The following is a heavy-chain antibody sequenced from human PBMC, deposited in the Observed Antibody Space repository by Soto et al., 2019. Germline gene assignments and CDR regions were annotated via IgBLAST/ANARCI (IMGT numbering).Heavy chain of an antibody. CDR3: ARGGRDYYDSSGYCDY. J-gene: IGHJ4*02. CDR2: ISGSGVNT. CDR1: GFTFTDYA. Sequence: EVQLLQSGGGLVQPGGSLRLACATSGFTFTDYALSWVRQAPGKGLEWVSAISGSGVNTFYADSVRGRFTISRDSSKNTLYLQMNSLRAEDTAIYYCARGGRDYYDSSGYCDYWGQGTLVTVSS. V-gene: IGHV3-23*01. D-gene: IGHD3-22*01.